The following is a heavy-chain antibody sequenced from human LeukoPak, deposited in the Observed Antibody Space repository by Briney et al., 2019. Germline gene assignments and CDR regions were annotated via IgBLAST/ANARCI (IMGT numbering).Heavy chain of an antibody. Sequence: GGSLRLSCAASGFTFSSYAMHWVRQAPGKGLEWVAVISYDGSNKYYADSVKGRFTISRDNSKNTLYLQMNSLRAEDTAVYYCARSPEERFPSNGYYYGSGSHGMDVWGQGTTVTVSS. J-gene: IGHJ6*02. CDR2: ISYDGSNK. CDR3: ARSPEERFPSNGYYYGSGSHGMDV. D-gene: IGHD3-10*01. CDR1: GFTFSSYA. V-gene: IGHV3-30-3*01.